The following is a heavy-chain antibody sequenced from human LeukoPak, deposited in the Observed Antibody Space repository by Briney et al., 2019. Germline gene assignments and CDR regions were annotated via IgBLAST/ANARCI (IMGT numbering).Heavy chain of an antibody. J-gene: IGHJ4*02. CDR3: ARGRGSGWYEPPDY. Sequence: PSETLSLTCAVYGGSFSGYYWSWIRQPPGKGLEWIGEINHSGSTNYNPSLKSRVTISVDTSKNQFSLKLSSVTAADTAVYYRARGRGSGWYEPPDYWGQGTLVTVSS. V-gene: IGHV4-34*01. D-gene: IGHD6-19*01. CDR1: GGSFSGYY. CDR2: INHSGST.